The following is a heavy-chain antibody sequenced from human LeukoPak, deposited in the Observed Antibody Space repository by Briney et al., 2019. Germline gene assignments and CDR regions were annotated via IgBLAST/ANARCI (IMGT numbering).Heavy chain of an antibody. CDR3: AKGGGRWELLDYYYGMDV. D-gene: IGHD1-26*01. Sequence: GGSLRLSCAASGFTFSSYGMHWVRQAPGKGLEWVAVISYDGSNKYYADSVKGRFTISRDNSKNTLYLQMNSLRAEDTAVYHCAKGGGRWELLDYYYGMDVWGQGTTVTVSS. V-gene: IGHV3-30*18. CDR1: GFTFSSYG. CDR2: ISYDGSNK. J-gene: IGHJ6*02.